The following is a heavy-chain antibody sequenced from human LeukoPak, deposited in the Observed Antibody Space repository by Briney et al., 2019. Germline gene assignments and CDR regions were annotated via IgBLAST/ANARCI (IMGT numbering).Heavy chain of an antibody. V-gene: IGHV3-30*18. CDR2: ISYDGSNK. CDR3: AKRKTSNSYYGGYYNYGMDV. D-gene: IGHD3-22*01. J-gene: IGHJ6*02. CDR1: GFTFSSYG. Sequence: GRSLRLSCAASGFTFSSYGMHWVRQAPGKGLEWVAVISYDGSNKYYADSVKGRFTISRDNSKNTLYLQMNSLRAEDTAVYYCAKRKTSNSYYGGYYNYGMDVWGQGTTVTVSS.